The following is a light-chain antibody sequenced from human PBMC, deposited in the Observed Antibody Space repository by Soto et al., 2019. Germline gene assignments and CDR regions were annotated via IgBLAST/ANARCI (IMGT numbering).Light chain of an antibody. V-gene: IGKV3-11*01. Sequence: EIVLTQSPATLSLSPGERATLSCRASQSVSSYLAWYQQKPGQAPRLLIYDASNRATGIPARFSGSGSGTDFTLTISSLEPEDFGVYYCQQYNNWWTFGQGTKVDIK. CDR2: DAS. CDR1: QSVSSY. J-gene: IGKJ1*01. CDR3: QQYNNWWT.